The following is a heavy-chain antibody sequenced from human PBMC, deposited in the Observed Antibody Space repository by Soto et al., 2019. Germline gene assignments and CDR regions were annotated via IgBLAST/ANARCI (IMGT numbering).Heavy chain of an antibody. J-gene: IGHJ6*02. CDR1: GVSFNNNG. CDR2: VSPPFRTS. D-gene: IGHD3-10*01. CDR3: ARVLYYGSGSYSPYGMDV. V-gene: IGHV1-69*01. Sequence: QVQLVQSGAEVKKPGSSVKVSCKTSGVSFNNNGIGWVRQAPGHGLEWMGGVSPPFRTSNYARKFQGSISITAAACTGTVNMELSSLTSEDTAQYYCARVLYYGSGSYSPYGMDVWGQGTTVTVSS.